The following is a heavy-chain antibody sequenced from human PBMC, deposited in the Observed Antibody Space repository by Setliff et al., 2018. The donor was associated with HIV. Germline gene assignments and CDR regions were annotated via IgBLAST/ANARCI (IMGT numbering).Heavy chain of an antibody. CDR3: ARDEAIEGALTYFDL. J-gene: IGHJ2*01. Sequence: GGSLRLSCSVSGFTFSDNYMGWIRLAPGKGLEWISSISHSSSPRHYADSVKGRFTISRDNAKNSLYLEMNRLRADDTAVYFCARDEAIEGALTYFDLWGRGTLVTVSS. CDR2: ISHSSSPR. CDR1: GFTFSDNY. D-gene: IGHD1-26*01. V-gene: IGHV3-11*01.